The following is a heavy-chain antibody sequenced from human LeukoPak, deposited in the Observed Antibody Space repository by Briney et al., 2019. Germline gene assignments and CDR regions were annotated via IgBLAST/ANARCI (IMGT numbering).Heavy chain of an antibody. CDR1: GFTFSNAW. V-gene: IGHV3-15*01. J-gene: IGHJ4*02. CDR3: TTAPPMIVDDY. Sequence: PGGSLRLSCAASGFTFSNAWMSWVRQAPGKGLEWVGRIKSKTDGGTTDYAAPVKGRFTISRDDSKNTLYLQMDSLKTEDTAVYYCTTAPPMIVDDYWGQGTLVTVSS. CDR2: IKSKTDGGTT. D-gene: IGHD3-22*01.